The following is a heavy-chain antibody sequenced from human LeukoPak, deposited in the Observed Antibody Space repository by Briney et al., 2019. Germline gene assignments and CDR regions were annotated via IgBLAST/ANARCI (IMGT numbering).Heavy chain of an antibody. CDR2: IYSGGST. J-gene: IGHJ4*02. CDR3: ASYDPAY. V-gene: IGHV3-NL1*01. CDR1: GFTFSSYG. D-gene: IGHD3-16*01. Sequence: GGSLRLSCAASGFTFSSYGMHWVRQAPGKGLEWVSVIYSGGSTYYADSVKGRFTISRDNSKDTLYLQMNSLRAEDTAVYYCASYDPAYWGQGTLVTVSS.